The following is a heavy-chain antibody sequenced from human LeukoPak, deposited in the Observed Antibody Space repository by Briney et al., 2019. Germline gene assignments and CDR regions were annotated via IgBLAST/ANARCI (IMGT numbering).Heavy chain of an antibody. V-gene: IGHV4-34*01. CDR3: ARVLHDSSGYLYDY. J-gene: IGHJ4*02. CDR2: INHSGST. Sequence: SETLSLTCAVYGGSFSGYYWSWIRQPPGKGLEWIGEINHSGSTNYNPSLKSRVTISVDTSKNQFSLELSSVTAADTAVYYCARVLHDSSGYLYDYWGQGTLVTVSS. D-gene: IGHD3-22*01. CDR1: GGSFSGYY.